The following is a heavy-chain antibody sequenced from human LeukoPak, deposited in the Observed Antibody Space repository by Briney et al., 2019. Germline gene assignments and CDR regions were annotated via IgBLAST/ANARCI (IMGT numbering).Heavy chain of an antibody. V-gene: IGHV4-59*12. CDR1: GGSISSYY. Sequence: SETLSLTCTVSGGSISSYYWNWIRQPPGKGLEWIGYIYYSGSTNYNPSLMSRVTISVDTSKNQFSLKLSSVTAADTAVYYCARDNQYYYDSSGYYPIFDYWGQGTLVTVSS. J-gene: IGHJ4*02. CDR2: IYYSGST. D-gene: IGHD3-22*01. CDR3: ARDNQYYYDSSGYYPIFDY.